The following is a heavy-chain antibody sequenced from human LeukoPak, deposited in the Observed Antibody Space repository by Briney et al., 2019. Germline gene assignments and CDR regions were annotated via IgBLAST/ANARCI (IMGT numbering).Heavy chain of an antibody. CDR2: ISGSGGST. Sequence: GGSLRLSCAASRFTFSNDAMSWVRRAPGKGLEWVSAISGSGGSTFYADSVKGRFTISRDNSKNTLYLQMNSLRADDTAVYYCAKVGGGFNPTLYFDFWGQGTMVTVSS. CDR3: AKVGGGFNPTLYFDF. D-gene: IGHD3-16*01. J-gene: IGHJ4*02. CDR1: RFTFSNDA. V-gene: IGHV3-23*01.